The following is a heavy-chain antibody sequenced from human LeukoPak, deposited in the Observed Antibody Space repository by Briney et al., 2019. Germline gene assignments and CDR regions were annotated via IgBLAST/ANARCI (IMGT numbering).Heavy chain of an antibody. J-gene: IGHJ4*02. CDR3: ARDFFPVVDSTWYEIGY. V-gene: IGHV3-30-3*01. CDR2: ISYDGYDK. D-gene: IGHD2-21*01. Sequence: GGSLRLSCAASGFTFNDYAMYWVRQAPGKGLEWVTLISYDGYDKSYADSVRGRFTISRDNSRNTLYLQMDSLRSEDTAVYYCARDFFPVVDSTWYEIGYWDQGILVTVSS. CDR1: GFTFNDYA.